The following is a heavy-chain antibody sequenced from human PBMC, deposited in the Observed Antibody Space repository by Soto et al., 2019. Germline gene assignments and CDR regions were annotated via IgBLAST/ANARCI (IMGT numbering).Heavy chain of an antibody. Sequence: GGSLRLSCAASGFTFNSYGMHWVRQAPGKGLEWVAVISYNANKTYYADSVKGRFSISRDNSKNTLYLQMNSLRVDDTAKYYCAKGWFYDVLTGTDSWGQGTLVTVSS. J-gene: IGHJ5*01. CDR1: GFTFNSYG. D-gene: IGHD3-9*01. V-gene: IGHV3-30*18. CDR2: ISYNANKT. CDR3: AKGWFYDVLTGTDS.